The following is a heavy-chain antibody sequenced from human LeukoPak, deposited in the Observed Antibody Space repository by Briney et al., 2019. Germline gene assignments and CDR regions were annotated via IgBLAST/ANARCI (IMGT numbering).Heavy chain of an antibody. J-gene: IGHJ5*02. CDR2: IYYSGST. CDR3: ARVAVTSSGWYGTYWFDP. V-gene: IGHV4-59*01. D-gene: IGHD6-19*01. Sequence: SETLSLTCTVSGVSISSYYWSWIRQPPGKGLEWIGYIYYSGSTNYNPSLKSRVTISVDTSKNQFSLKLSSVTAADTAVYYCARVAVTSSGWYGTYWFDPWGQGTLVTVSS. CDR1: GVSISSYY.